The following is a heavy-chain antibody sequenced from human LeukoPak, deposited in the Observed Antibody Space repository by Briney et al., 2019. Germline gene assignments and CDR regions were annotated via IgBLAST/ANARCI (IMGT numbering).Heavy chain of an antibody. V-gene: IGHV3-23*01. D-gene: IGHD5-18*01. Sequence: PGRSLRLSCAASGFTFSSYAMSWVRQAPGKGLEWVSAISGSGGSTYYADSVKGRFTISRDNSKNTLYLQMNSLRAEDTAVYYCAKRLKWSYSYGYYFDYWGQGTLVTVSS. J-gene: IGHJ4*02. CDR3: AKRLKWSYSYGYYFDY. CDR2: ISGSGGST. CDR1: GFTFSSYA.